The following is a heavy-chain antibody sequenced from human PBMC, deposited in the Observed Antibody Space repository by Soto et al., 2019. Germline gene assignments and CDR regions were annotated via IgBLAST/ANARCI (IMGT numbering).Heavy chain of an antibody. V-gene: IGHV4-59*08. J-gene: IGHJ6*04. CDR1: GGSISSYY. Sequence: SETLSLTCTVSGGSISSYYWSWIRQPPGKGLEWIGYIYYSGSTNYNPSLKSRVTISVDTSKNQFSLKLSSVTAADTAVYYCARVSGIYYYVMDVWGKGTTVTVSS. D-gene: IGHD3-10*01. CDR2: IYYSGST. CDR3: ARVSGIYYYVMDV.